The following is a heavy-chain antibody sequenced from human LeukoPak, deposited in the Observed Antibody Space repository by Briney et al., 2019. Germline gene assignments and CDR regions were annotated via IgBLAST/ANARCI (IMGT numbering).Heavy chain of an antibody. CDR3: ARDLVFRTIFGVVIPSMDV. CDR1: GGSISSYY. Sequence: SETLSLTCTVSGGSISSYYWSWIRQPPGKGLEWIGYIYYSGSTNYNPSLKSRVTISVDTSKNQFSLKLSSVTAADTAVYYCARDLVFRTIFGVVIPSMDVWGKGTTVTVSS. V-gene: IGHV4-59*12. CDR2: IYYSGST. J-gene: IGHJ6*03. D-gene: IGHD3-3*01.